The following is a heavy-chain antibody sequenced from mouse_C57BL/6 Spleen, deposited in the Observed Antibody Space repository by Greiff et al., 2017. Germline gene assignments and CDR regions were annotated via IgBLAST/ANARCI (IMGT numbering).Heavy chain of an antibody. CDR3: ARWDYGSSYAMDY. D-gene: IGHD1-1*01. V-gene: IGHV1-4*01. J-gene: IGHJ4*01. CDR1: GYTFTSYT. Sequence: VQLQQSGAELARPGASVKMSCKASGYTFTSYTMHWVKQRPGQGLEWIGYFNPSSGYTKYNQKFKDKATLTADKSSSTAYMQLSSLTSEDSAVYYCARWDYGSSYAMDYWGQGTSVTVSS. CDR2: FNPSSGYT.